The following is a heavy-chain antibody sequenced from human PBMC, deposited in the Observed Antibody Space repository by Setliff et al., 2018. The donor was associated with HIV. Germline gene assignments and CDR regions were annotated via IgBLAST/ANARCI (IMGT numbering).Heavy chain of an antibody. D-gene: IGHD6-25*01. V-gene: IGHV1-18*01. CDR1: GYTFVDDG. CDR2: IGAYNGDT. J-gene: IGHJ4*02. CDR3: SRDRSATWTPTTY. Sequence: GASVKVSCKASGYTFVDDGITWVRQAPGQGLEWMGWIGAYNGDTKYAQKFQDRVTMTIDTSASTAYMELRSLTSDDTAMYYCSRDRSATWTPTTYWGRGTLVTVSS.